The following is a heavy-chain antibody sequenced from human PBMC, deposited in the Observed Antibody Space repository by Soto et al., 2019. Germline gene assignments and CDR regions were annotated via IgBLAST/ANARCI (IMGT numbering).Heavy chain of an antibody. D-gene: IGHD2-21*02. CDR2: ISYDGSNK. CDR3: AKDNEAYCGGDCYFYYYYGMDV. J-gene: IGHJ6*02. Sequence: QVQLVESGGGVVQPGRSLRLSCAASGFTFSSYGMHWVRQAPGKGLEWVAVISYDGSNKYYADSVKGRFTISRDNSKNTLYLQMKSLRAEDTAVYYCAKDNEAYCGGDCYFYYYYGMDVWGQGTTVTVSS. V-gene: IGHV3-30*18. CDR1: GFTFSSYG.